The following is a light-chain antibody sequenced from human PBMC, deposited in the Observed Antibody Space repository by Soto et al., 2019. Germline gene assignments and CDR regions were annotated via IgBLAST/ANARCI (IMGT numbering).Light chain of an antibody. J-gene: IGLJ2*01. CDR1: SPNIGKNY. CDR3: ATWDDSLDGVV. Sequence: QPVLTQSPSVSGTPGQRVDISCSGSSPNIGKNYVFWYQHIPGMAPKLLIQRNTQRPSGVPDRFSASKSDTSASLAISGLRSEDEADYYCATWDDSLDGVVFGGGTKLTVL. CDR2: RNT. V-gene: IGLV1-47*01.